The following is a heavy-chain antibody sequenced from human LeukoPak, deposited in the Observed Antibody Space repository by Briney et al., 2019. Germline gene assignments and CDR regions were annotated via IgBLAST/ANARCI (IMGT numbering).Heavy chain of an antibody. V-gene: IGHV1-69*05. D-gene: IGHD3-22*01. CDR3: ARAYYDSSGYPYYYYYMDV. CDR1: GGTFGSYA. Sequence: ASVKVSCKASGGTFGSYAISWVRQAPGQGLEWMGGIIPIFGTANYAQKFQGRVTITTDESTSTAYMELSSLRSEDTAVYYCARAYYDSSGYPYYYYYMDVWGKGTTVTVSS. CDR2: IIPIFGTA. J-gene: IGHJ6*03.